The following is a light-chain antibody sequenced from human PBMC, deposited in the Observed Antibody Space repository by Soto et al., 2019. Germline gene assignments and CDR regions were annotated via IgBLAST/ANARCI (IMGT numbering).Light chain of an antibody. Sequence: QSVLSQPASVSGSPGQSITISCTGTSSDVGSNNLVSWYQQHPGKAPKLMIYEVSKRPSGVSNRFSGSKSGNTASLTISGLQAEDEADYYCCSYAGSSYVFGTGTKVTVL. CDR3: CSYAGSSYV. V-gene: IGLV2-23*02. J-gene: IGLJ1*01. CDR1: SSDVGSNNL. CDR2: EVS.